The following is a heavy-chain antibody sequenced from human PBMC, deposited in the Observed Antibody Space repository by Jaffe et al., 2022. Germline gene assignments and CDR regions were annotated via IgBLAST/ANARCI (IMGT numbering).Heavy chain of an antibody. Sequence: EVQLVESGGGLVNPGGSLRLSCAASGFTFSVSTMAWVRQAPGKGLEWVSHIGSQSVYIYYADSVKGRFTVSRDNAKNSLYLQMNNLGAEDTAIYYCARAECTGSICRIFDYWGQGTLVTVSS. J-gene: IGHJ4*02. V-gene: IGHV3-21*02. D-gene: IGHD2-8*02. CDR1: GFTFSVST. CDR2: IGSQSVYI. CDR3: ARAECTGSICRIFDY.